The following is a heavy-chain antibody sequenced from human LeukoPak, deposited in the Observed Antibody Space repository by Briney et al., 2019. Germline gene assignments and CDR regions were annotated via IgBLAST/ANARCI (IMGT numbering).Heavy chain of an antibody. V-gene: IGHV4-59*01. CDR1: GGSISSYY. CDR3: AREGGHYYGSGSFDNWFDP. CDR2: IYYSGST. Sequence: PSETLSLTCTVSGGSISSYYWSWIRQPPGKGLEWIGYIYYSGSTNYNPSPKSRVTISVDTSKNQFSLKLSSVTAADTAVYYCAREGGHYYGSGSFDNWFDPWGQGTLVTVSS. J-gene: IGHJ5*02. D-gene: IGHD3-10*01.